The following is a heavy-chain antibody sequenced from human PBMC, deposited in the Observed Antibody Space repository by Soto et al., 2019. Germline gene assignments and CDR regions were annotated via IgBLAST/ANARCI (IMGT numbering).Heavy chain of an antibody. D-gene: IGHD3-16*01. CDR3: ARDTAYPDV. J-gene: IGHJ6*02. V-gene: IGHV4-31*11. CDR1: GNSISTGGYY. CDR2: IYYSGST. Sequence: SSTVSLTCAVSGNSISTGGYYWSWIRQHPGKGLEWIGYIYYSGSTYYNPSLKSRVTISVDTSKNQFSLKLSSVTAADTAVYYCARDTAYPDVWGQGTTVNVSS.